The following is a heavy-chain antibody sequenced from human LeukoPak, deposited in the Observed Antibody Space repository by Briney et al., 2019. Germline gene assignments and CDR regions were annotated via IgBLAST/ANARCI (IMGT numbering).Heavy chain of an antibody. CDR2: ISYDGSNK. Sequence: GGSLRLSCAASGFTFSSYAMHWVRQAPGKGLEWVAVISYDGSNKYYADSVKGRFTISRDNAKNSLYLQMNSLRAEDTAVYYCARGAYCGGDCYSGRYWYFDLWGRGTLVTVSS. J-gene: IGHJ2*01. CDR1: GFTFSSYA. CDR3: ARGAYCGGDCYSGRYWYFDL. D-gene: IGHD2-21*02. V-gene: IGHV3-30-3*01.